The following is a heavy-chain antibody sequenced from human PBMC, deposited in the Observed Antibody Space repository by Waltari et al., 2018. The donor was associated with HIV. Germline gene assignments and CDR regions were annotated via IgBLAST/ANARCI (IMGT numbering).Heavy chain of an antibody. CDR2: ISWNSGSI. J-gene: IGHJ4*02. V-gene: IGHV3-9*01. CDR1: GFTFAAYA. D-gene: IGHD3-10*01. CDR3: AKGGVRGVITYYFDY. Sequence: EVQLVESGGGLVQPGRSLRLSCAASGFTFAAYAIPWVRQAPGKGLEWVSGISWNSGSIGYADSVKGRFTISRDNAKNSLYLQMNSLRAEDTALYYCAKGGVRGVITYYFDYWGQGTLVTVSS.